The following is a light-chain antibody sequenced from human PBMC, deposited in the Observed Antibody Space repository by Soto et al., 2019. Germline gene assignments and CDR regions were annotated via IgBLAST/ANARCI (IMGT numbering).Light chain of an antibody. CDR2: LNSDGSH. V-gene: IGLV4-69*01. J-gene: IGLJ3*02. CDR1: SGHSSYA. Sequence: QSVLTQSPSGSASLGASVKLTCTLSSGHSSYAIAWHQQQPEKGPRYLMKLNSDGSHSKGDGIPDRFSGSSSGAERYLTISSLQSEDEADYYCQTWGTGMVFGGGTQLTVL. CDR3: QTWGTGMV.